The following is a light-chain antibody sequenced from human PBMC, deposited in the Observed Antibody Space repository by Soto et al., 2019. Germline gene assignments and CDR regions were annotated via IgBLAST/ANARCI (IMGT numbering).Light chain of an antibody. CDR2: DDS. Sequence: SYVLTQPPSVSVAPGQTARITCEGNNIDSKSVHWYQQKPGQAPVLVVYDDSDRPSGIPERFSGSNSGNTATLTVGRVEAGDEADYFSQVWDDISDHLFGGGTKLTVL. CDR1: NIDSKS. J-gene: IGLJ3*02. V-gene: IGLV3-21*02. CDR3: QVWDDISDHL.